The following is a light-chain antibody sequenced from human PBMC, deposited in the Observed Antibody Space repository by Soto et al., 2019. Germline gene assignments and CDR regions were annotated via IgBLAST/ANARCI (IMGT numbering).Light chain of an antibody. CDR2: EVT. J-gene: IGLJ1*01. V-gene: IGLV2-23*02. CDR3: CSYAGSSSSI. CDR1: SSDVGTYNL. Sequence: QSVLTQPASVSGSPGQSITISCSGTSSDVGTYNLVSWYQQYPGKAPRLMIYEVTKRPSGVSNRFSGSKSGNTASLTISGLQPEDEADYYCCSYAGSSSSIFGTGTKVT.